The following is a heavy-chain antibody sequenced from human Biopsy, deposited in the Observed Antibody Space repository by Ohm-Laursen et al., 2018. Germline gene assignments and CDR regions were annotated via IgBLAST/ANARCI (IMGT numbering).Heavy chain of an antibody. D-gene: IGHD3-22*01. V-gene: IGHV4-59*01. J-gene: IGHJ2*01. CDR1: GDSISSYY. Sequence: GTLPLTCTVSGDSISSYYWSWIRQPPGKGLEWIGYVYYTGSTDYNPSLQSRVTISVDTSKNHFSLRLRSVTPADTAIYYCARDRGYYSDRTVPGYFDLWGRGTLVTVSS. CDR2: VYYTGST. CDR3: ARDRGYYSDRTVPGYFDL.